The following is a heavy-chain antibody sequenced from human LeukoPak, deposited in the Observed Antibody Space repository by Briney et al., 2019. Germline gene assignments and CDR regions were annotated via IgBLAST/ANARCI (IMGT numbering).Heavy chain of an antibody. Sequence: GGSLRLSCAASGFTFNTYAMSWVRQAPGKGLVRVSRINSDGRSIIYADSVKGRFTISRDNAKNTLYLQMNSLRVEDTAVYYCARGGSPPEALGDALNIWGQGTMVTVSS. D-gene: IGHD1-26*01. CDR3: ARGGSPPEALGDALNI. CDR2: INSDGRSI. J-gene: IGHJ3*02. CDR1: GFTFNTYA. V-gene: IGHV3-74*01.